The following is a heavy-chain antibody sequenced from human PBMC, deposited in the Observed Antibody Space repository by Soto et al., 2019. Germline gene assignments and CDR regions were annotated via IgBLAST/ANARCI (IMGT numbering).Heavy chain of an antibody. CDR2: IIPIFGTA. CDR1: GGTFSSYA. J-gene: IGHJ5*02. Sequence: ASVKVSCKASGGTFSSYAISWVRQAPGQGLEWMGGIIPIFGTANYAQKFQGRVTITADESTSTAYMELSSLRSEDTAVYYCARSCSGGSCYSSWGQGTLVTVSS. V-gene: IGHV1-69*13. D-gene: IGHD2-15*01. CDR3: ARSCSGGSCYSS.